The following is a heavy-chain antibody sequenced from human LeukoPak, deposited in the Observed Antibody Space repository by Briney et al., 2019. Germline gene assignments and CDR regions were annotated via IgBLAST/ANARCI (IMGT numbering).Heavy chain of an antibody. D-gene: IGHD4-17*01. CDR3: ARHDYGDYLDF. CDR2: IYPGDSDA. CDR1: GFTFTNYW. J-gene: IGHJ4*02. Sequence: GESLKISCQGSGFTFTNYWIAWVRQMPGKGLEWMGGIYPGDSDAMYSPSFQGQVTTSADKSIRTAYLQWSSLKASDTAMYYCARHDYGDYLDFWGQGTLVAVSS. V-gene: IGHV5-51*01.